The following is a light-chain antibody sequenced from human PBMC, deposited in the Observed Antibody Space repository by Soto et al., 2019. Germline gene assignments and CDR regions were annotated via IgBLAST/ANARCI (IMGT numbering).Light chain of an antibody. J-gene: IGKJ1*01. CDR3: QQYGSSPRT. Sequence: EIVLTQSPGTLSLSPGERATLSCRVSQSVSSSYLAWYQRKPGQAPRLLIHGASSRATGIPDRFSGSGSGTDFTLTISRLEPEDFAVYYCQQYGSSPRTFGQGTKVDIK. CDR1: QSVSSSY. V-gene: IGKV3-20*01. CDR2: GAS.